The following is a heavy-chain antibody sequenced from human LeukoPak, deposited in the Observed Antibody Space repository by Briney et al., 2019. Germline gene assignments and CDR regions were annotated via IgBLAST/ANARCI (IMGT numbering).Heavy chain of an antibody. CDR1: GFTFSSYA. D-gene: IGHD6-19*01. Sequence: GGSLRLSCAASGFTFSSYAMHWVRQAPGKGLEWVAVISYDGSNKYYADSVKGRFTISRDNSKNTLYLQMNSLRAEDTAVYYCARGYSSGRYYYGMDVWGQGTTVTVSS. V-gene: IGHV3-30-3*01. CDR3: ARGYSSGRYYYGMDV. J-gene: IGHJ6*02. CDR2: ISYDGSNK.